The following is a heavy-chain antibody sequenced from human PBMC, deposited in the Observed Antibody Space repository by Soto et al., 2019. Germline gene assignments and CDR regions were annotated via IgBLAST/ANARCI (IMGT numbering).Heavy chain of an antibody. J-gene: IGHJ4*02. V-gene: IGHV3-11*01. CDR3: ARDRDAVVAARFARY. D-gene: IGHD2-15*01. CDR1: GFTFSDYY. CDR2: ISSSGSTI. Sequence: QVQLVESGGGLVKPGGSLRLSCAASGFTFSDYYMSWIRQAPGKGLEWVSYISSSGSTIYYADSVKGRFTISRDNAKNSLYLKMNSQRAEDTAVYYCARDRDAVVAARFARYWGQGTLVTVSS.